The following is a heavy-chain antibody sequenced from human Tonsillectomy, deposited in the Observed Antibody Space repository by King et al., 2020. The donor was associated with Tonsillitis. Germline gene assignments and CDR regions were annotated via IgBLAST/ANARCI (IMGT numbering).Heavy chain of an antibody. CDR1: GGSISSYY. CDR3: ARQGAWILPI. J-gene: IGHJ4*02. CDR2: IYYSGST. D-gene: IGHD5-18*01. V-gene: IGHV4-59*08. Sequence: LQLQESVPGLVKPSETLSLTCTVSGGSISSYYWSWIRQPPGKGLEWIGYIYYSGSTNYNPSLKSRVTISVDTSKNQFSLKLSSVTAADTAVYYCARQGAWILPIWGQGTLVTVSS.